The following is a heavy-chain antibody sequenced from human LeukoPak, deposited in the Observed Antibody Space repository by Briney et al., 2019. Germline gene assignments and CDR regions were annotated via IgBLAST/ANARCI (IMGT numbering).Heavy chain of an antibody. J-gene: IGHJ4*02. Sequence: ASVKVSCKASGDTFNNYAISWVRQAPGQGLEWMGGIIPIFGTANYAQKFQGRVAITADESTSTAYMELSSLRSEDTAVYYCARVAYDSSGYYPAYFDYWGQGTLVTVSS. D-gene: IGHD3-22*01. V-gene: IGHV1-69*13. CDR1: GDTFNNYA. CDR3: ARVAYDSSGYYPAYFDY. CDR2: IIPIFGTA.